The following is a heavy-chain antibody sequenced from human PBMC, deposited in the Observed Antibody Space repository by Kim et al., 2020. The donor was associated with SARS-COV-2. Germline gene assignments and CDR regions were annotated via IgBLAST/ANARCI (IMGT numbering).Heavy chain of an antibody. V-gene: IGHV3-33*05. CDR2: ISYDGSNK. J-gene: IGHJ3*02. Sequence: GGSLRLSCAASGFTFSSYGMHWVRQAPGKGLEWVAVISYDGSNKYYADSVKGRFTISRDNSKNTLYLQMNSLRAEDTAVYYCAREYGVYAFDIWGQGTMVTVSS. CDR3: AREYGVYAFDI. CDR1: GFTFSSYG. D-gene: IGHD4-17*01.